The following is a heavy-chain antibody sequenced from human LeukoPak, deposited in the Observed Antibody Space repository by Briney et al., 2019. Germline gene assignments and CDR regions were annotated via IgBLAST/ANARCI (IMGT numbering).Heavy chain of an antibody. D-gene: IGHD1-14*01. J-gene: IGHJ4*02. CDR2: LYYSGSA. CDR1: GGSISNYY. Sequence: SETLSLTCTVSGGSISNYYWSWIRQPPGKGLEWIGYLYYSGSANYNPSLKSRVTISLDTSKNQVSLRLSSVTAADTAVYYCARHGTISSESYFDYWGQGALVTVSS. V-gene: IGHV4-59*08. CDR3: ARHGTISSESYFDY.